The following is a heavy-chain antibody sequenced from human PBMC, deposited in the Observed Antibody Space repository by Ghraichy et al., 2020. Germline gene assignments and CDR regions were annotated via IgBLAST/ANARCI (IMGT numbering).Heavy chain of an antibody. CDR1: GYSFTSYW. CDR3: ARIAVAGPYYYYGMDV. V-gene: IGHV5-51*01. Sequence: GESLNISCKGSGYSFTSYWIGWVRQMPGKGLEWMGIIYPGDSDTRYSPSFQGQVTISADKSLSPAYLQWSSLKASDTAMYYCARIAVAGPYYYYGMDVWGQGTTVTVSS. J-gene: IGHJ6*02. D-gene: IGHD6-19*01. CDR2: IYPGDSDT.